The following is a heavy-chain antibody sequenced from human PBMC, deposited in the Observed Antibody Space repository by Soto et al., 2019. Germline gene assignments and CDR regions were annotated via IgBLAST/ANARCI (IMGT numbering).Heavy chain of an antibody. Sequence: PSQTLSLTCAISGDSVSSSSAAWNWIRQSPSRGLEWLGRTYYRSKWYNDYAVSVKSRITINPDTSKNQFSLQLNSVTPEDTAVYYCARSIIAVAGIFLFDPWGQGTLVTVSS. V-gene: IGHV6-1*01. CDR1: GDSVSSSSAA. CDR3: ARSIIAVAGIFLFDP. D-gene: IGHD6-19*01. J-gene: IGHJ5*02. CDR2: TYYRSKWYN.